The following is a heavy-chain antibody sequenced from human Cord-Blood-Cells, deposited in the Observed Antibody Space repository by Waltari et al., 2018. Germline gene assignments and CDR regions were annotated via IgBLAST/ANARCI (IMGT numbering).Heavy chain of an antibody. CDR3: ARTGGDGYNDY. Sequence: QVQLVQSGAEVKKPGSSGQVSCTASGSTFSSSPISRVRQAPGQGLEWMGGIIPIFGTANYAQKFQGRVTITADESTSTAYMELSSLRSEDTAVYYCARTGGDGYNDYWGQGTLVTVSS. V-gene: IGHV1-69*12. J-gene: IGHJ4*02. D-gene: IGHD5-12*01. CDR2: IIPIFGTA. CDR1: GSTFSSSP.